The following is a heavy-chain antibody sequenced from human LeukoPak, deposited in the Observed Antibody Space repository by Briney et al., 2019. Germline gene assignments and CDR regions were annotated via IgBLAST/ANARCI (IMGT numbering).Heavy chain of an antibody. CDR1: GGSITGYY. Sequence: SETLSLTCIVSGGSITGYYWGWVRQPPGKTREWIGNVYHTRTTHSPPSLDSQLTLSLDIATNQVSLHLKSVTAADTAVYYCTRHDPSPLAFGGVVAPANYWGLGTLVTASS. CDR3: TRHDPSPLAFGGVVAPANY. CDR2: VYHTRTT. V-gene: IGHV4-59*01. D-gene: IGHD3-16*02. J-gene: IGHJ4*02.